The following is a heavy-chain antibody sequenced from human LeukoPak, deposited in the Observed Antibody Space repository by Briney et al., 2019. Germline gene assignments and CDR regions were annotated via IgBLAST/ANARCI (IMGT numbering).Heavy chain of an antibody. V-gene: IGHV5-51*01. Sequence: KSGESLKISCKGSGYSFTTYWIGWVRQMPGKGLEWMGIIYPGDSDTRYSPSFQSQVTISADKSSSTAYLQWSSLKASDTAMYYCTRARYCSGGSCFAEYWGQGTLVTVSS. CDR3: TRARYCSGGSCFAEY. J-gene: IGHJ4*02. D-gene: IGHD2-15*01. CDR1: GYSFTTYW. CDR2: IYPGDSDT.